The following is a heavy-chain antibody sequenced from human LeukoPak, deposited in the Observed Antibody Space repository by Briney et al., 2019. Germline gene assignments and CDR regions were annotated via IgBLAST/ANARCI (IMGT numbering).Heavy chain of an antibody. CDR2: IYHSGST. CDR1: GGSISSDGYY. Sequence: SQTLSLTCTVSGGSISSDGYYWSWIRQPPGKGLEWIGHIYHSGSTYYNPSLKSRVTISIDRSKNQFSLKLSSVIAADTAVYYCARVGRWLQFNYYYYMDVWGKGTTVTVSS. V-gene: IGHV4-30-2*01. CDR3: ARVGRWLQFNYYYYMDV. J-gene: IGHJ6*03. D-gene: IGHD5-24*01.